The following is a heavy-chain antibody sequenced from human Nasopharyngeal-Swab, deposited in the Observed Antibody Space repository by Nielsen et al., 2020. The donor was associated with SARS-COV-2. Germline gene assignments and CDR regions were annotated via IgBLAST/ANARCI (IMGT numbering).Heavy chain of an antibody. Sequence: ASVKVSCKASNYTFIDYGISWVRQAPGQGLEWMGWISAYSGKTDYAQKFQDRVTMTTDTSTSTAYMELRTLRSDDPAVYYCATDGPLRAYYMDVWGKGTTVSVSS. V-gene: IGHV1-18*04. CDR2: ISAYSGKT. CDR1: NYTFIDYG. J-gene: IGHJ6*03. CDR3: ATDGPLRAYYMDV.